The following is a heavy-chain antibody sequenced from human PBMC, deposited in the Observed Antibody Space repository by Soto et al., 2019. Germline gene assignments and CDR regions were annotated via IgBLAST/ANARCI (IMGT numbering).Heavy chain of an antibody. CDR1: GFTFTTYA. J-gene: IGHJ4*02. D-gene: IGHD6-6*01. CDR3: AKNWDTTFSSSSH. Sequence: EVQLLESRGGLVQPGRSLRLSCAASGFTFTTYAMTWVRRAPGKGLEWVSAISGSGGSTYYADSVKGRFTISRDSSKNTVFLQMNSLRAEDTAVYYCAKNWDTTFSSSSHWGQGTLVTVSS. CDR2: ISGSGGST. V-gene: IGHV3-23*01.